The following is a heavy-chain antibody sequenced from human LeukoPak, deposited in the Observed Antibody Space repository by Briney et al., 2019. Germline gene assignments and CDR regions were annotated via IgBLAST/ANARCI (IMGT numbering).Heavy chain of an antibody. J-gene: IGHJ6*03. CDR1: GGFSSNHD. CDR3: ASGIYYYDSVASYYYYYMDV. D-gene: IGHD3-22*01. CDR2: IIPTFGTP. V-gene: IGHV1-69*05. Sequence: ASVKVSCKASGGFSSNHDITWVRRAPGQGLEWMGGIIPTFGTPNYAQKLQGRVTITTDESTNTAYMELSGLRSEDTAVYYCASGIYYYDSVASYYYYYMDVWGTGTTVTVSS.